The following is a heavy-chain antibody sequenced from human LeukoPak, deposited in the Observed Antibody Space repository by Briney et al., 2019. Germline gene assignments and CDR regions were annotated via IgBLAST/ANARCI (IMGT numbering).Heavy chain of an antibody. CDR2: ISYDGNNK. D-gene: IGHD6-19*01. CDR3: ARDWGRRYSSGWYGDFDY. V-gene: IGHV3-30*04. Sequence: AGGSLRLSCAASGFSFNMFPMHWVRQAPGKGLECVAVISYDGNNKYYADSVNGRFTISRDNSNNTLYLQMNSLRPEDTAVYYCARDWGRRYSSGWYGDFDYWGQGTLVTVSS. J-gene: IGHJ4*02. CDR1: GFSFNMFP.